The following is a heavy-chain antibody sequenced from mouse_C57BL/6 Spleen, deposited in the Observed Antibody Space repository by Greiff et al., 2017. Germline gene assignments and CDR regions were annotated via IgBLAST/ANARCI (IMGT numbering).Heavy chain of an antibody. Sequence: EVQGVESGAELVRPGASVKLSCTASGFNIKDYYMHWVKQRPEQGLEWIGRIDPADGDTEYAPKFQGKATMTADTSSNTAYLQLSSLTSEDTAVYYSTTVYSGPWFAYWGQGTLVTVSA. CDR2: IDPADGDT. V-gene: IGHV14-1*01. J-gene: IGHJ3*01. CDR3: TTVYSGPWFAY. CDR1: GFNIKDYY.